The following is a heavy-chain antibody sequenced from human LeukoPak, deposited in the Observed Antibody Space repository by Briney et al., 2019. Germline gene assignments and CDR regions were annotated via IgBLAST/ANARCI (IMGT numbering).Heavy chain of an antibody. CDR1: GGSFSGYY. V-gene: IGHV4-34*01. CDR3: ATGGNYYDRRDWSDP. J-gene: IGHJ5*02. CDR2: INHSGST. Sequence: PSETLSLTCAVYGGSFSGYYWSWIRQPPGKGLEWIGEINHSGSTNYNPSLKSRVTISVDTSKNQFSLKLSSVTAADTAVYYCATGGNYYDRRDWSDPWGQGTLVTVSS. D-gene: IGHD3-22*01.